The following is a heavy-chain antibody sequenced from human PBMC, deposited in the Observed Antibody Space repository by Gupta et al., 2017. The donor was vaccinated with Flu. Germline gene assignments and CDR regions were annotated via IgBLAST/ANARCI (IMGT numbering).Heavy chain of an antibody. J-gene: IGHJ4*02. Sequence: EVQLVESGGGLVQPGGSLRLSCAASGFTFSSYWMSWVRQAPGKGLEWVANIKQDGSEKYYVDSVKGRLTISRDNAKNSLYLQMNSLRAEDTAVYYCAREVPYYDSTFDYWGQGTLVTVSS. CDR2: IKQDGSEK. CDR1: GFTFSSYW. D-gene: IGHD3-22*01. V-gene: IGHV3-7*01. CDR3: AREVPYYDSTFDY.